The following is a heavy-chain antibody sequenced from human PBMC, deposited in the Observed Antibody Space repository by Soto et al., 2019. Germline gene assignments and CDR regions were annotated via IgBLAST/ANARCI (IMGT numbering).Heavy chain of an antibody. CDR2: ISAYNGNT. Sequence: GASVKVSCKASGYTFTSYGISWVRQAPGQGLEWMGWISAYNGNTDYAQKFQGRVTMTTDTSTSTASMELRSLRSDDTAVYYCARGSYISSWYSLDYWGQGTLVTVSS. CDR1: GYTFTSYG. J-gene: IGHJ4*02. V-gene: IGHV1-18*04. CDR3: ARGSYISSWYSLDY. D-gene: IGHD6-13*01.